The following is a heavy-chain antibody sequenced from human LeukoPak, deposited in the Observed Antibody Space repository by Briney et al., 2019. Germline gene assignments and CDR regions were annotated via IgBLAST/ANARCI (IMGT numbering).Heavy chain of an antibody. CDR3: ARGRGYYYDTPFDY. J-gene: IGHJ4*02. V-gene: IGHV3-7*05. Sequence: GGSLRLSCAASGFTLSSSWMTWARQAPGKGLEWVANIKEDGSEKYYVDSVKGRFTISRDNAKNSLYLQMNSLRAEDTAVYYCARGRGYYYDTPFDYWGQGTLVTVSS. CDR2: IKEDGSEK. CDR1: GFTLSSSW. D-gene: IGHD3-22*01.